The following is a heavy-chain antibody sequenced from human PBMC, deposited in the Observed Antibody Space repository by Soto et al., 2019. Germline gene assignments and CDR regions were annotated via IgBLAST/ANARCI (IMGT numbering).Heavy chain of an antibody. J-gene: IGHJ4*02. V-gene: IGHV3-30-3*01. CDR3: ARDLNHRYSFDY. CDR2: ISYDGSRR. D-gene: IGHD2-15*01. CDR1: GFTLGNHA. Sequence: LRLSCTASGFTLGNHAMHWVRQAPGKGLAWVSFISYDGSRRHYADSVEGRFTISRDNSKNTLFLQIDSLRSEDTALYYCARDLNHRYSFDYWGQGTLVTVSS.